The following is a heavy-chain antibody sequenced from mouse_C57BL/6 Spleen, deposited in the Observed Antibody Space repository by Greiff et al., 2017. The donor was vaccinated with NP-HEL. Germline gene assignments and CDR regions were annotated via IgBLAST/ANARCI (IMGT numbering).Heavy chain of an antibody. CDR2: ISSGSSTI. Sequence: EVKVVESGGGLVKPGGSLKLSCAASGFTFSDYGMHWVRQAPEKGLEWVAYISSGSSTIYYADTVKGRFTISRDNAKNTLFLQMTSLRSEDTAMYYCARRDYGSLYFDYWGQGTTLTVSS. CDR1: GFTFSDYG. J-gene: IGHJ2*01. V-gene: IGHV5-17*01. CDR3: ARRDYGSLYFDY. D-gene: IGHD1-1*01.